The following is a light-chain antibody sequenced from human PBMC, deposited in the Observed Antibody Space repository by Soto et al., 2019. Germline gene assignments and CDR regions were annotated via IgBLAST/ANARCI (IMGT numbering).Light chain of an antibody. Sequence: EIVLTQSPATLSLSPGERVTLSCRASQSVRSYLAWYQQKPGQAPRFLIYDASNRATGIPARFSGSGSGTDFTLTISSLEPEDFAVYCCQQRDNWPITFGQGTRLEIK. CDR2: DAS. CDR1: QSVRSY. CDR3: QQRDNWPIT. V-gene: IGKV3-11*01. J-gene: IGKJ5*01.